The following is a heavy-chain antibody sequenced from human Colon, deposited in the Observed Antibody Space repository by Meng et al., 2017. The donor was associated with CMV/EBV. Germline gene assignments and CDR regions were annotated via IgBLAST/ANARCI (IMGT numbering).Heavy chain of an antibody. V-gene: IGHV3-48*03. CDR3: AGQDCSSTSCSYHFYHVMDV. CDR2: ISSGGSTI. Sequence: LKICCAASGITSSSYVMTLVRQAPGKGLEWVSYISSGGSTIYYADSVKGRFTISRDNAKTSLYLQMNSLRAEDTAVYYCAGQDCSSTSCSYHFYHVMDVWGQGTTVTVSS. J-gene: IGHJ6*02. CDR1: GITSSSYV. D-gene: IGHD2-2*01.